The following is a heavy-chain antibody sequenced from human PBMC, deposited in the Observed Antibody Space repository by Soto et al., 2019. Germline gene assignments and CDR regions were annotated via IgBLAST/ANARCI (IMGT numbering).Heavy chain of an antibody. D-gene: IGHD6-13*01. J-gene: IGHJ3*01. V-gene: IGHV1-2*02. Sequence: QVRLVQSGAEVKKPGASVKVSCKASGYTFSGYFVHWVRQAPGQGLEWMAWIDPKRGDTNYAQSFQGRVTMTRDTSINTAYMELSGLKSDDTAVYSCARAGIPAAGNDALDVWGQGTKVTVSS. CDR3: ARAGIPAAGNDALDV. CDR1: GYTFSGYF. CDR2: IDPKRGDT.